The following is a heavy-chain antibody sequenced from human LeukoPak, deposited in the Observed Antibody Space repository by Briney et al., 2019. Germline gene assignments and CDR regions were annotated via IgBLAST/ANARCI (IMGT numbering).Heavy chain of an antibody. CDR2: INAGNGDT. CDR1: EYTFTSYA. J-gene: IGHJ4*02. Sequence: GASVKVSCKASEYTFTSYAMHWVRQAPGQRLEWMGWINAGNGDTKYSQKFQGRVTFTRDTSASTAYMQLSSLRSEDTAVYYCARDRGGAGYFDYWGQGTLVTVSS. CDR3: ARDRGGAGYFDY. V-gene: IGHV1-3*01. D-gene: IGHD3-16*01.